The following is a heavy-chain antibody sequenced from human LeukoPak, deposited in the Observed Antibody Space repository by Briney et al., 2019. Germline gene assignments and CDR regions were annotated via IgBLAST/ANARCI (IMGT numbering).Heavy chain of an antibody. CDR3: ARVDPAMADAFDI. V-gene: IGHV1-69*13. D-gene: IGHD5-18*01. Sequence: AASVKVSCKASGGTFSSYAISWVRQAPGQGLEWMGGIIPIFGTANYAQKFQGRVTITADESTSTAYMELSSLRSEDTAVYYCARVDPAMADAFDIWGQGTMVTVSS. CDR2: IIPIFGTA. CDR1: GGTFSSYA. J-gene: IGHJ3*02.